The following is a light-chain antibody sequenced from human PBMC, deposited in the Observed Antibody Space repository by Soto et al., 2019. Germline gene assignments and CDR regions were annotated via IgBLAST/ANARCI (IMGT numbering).Light chain of an antibody. CDR2: GND. CDR3: AAWDDSLNALV. CDR1: RSNLGGNP. V-gene: IGLV1-44*01. Sequence: QSVLTQPTSASGNPGQRVTISCSGTRSNLGGNPVNWYQQLPGTAPKLLIYGNDQRPSGVPDRFSGATSGTSASLAISGLQYEDEADYYCAAWDDSLNALVFGTGTKVNVL. J-gene: IGLJ1*01.